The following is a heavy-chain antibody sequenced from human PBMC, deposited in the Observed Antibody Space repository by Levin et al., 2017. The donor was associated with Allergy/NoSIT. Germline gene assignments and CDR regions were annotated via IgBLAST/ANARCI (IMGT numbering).Heavy chain of an antibody. V-gene: IGHV3-30*04. CDR1: GFTFSSYA. CDR2: ISYDGSNK. J-gene: IGHJ4*02. CDR3: ASRSNRIWSGYYAIDY. Sequence: GESLKISCAASGFTFSSYAMHWVRQAPGKGLEWVAVISYDGSNKYYADSVKGRFTISRDNSKNTLYLQMNSLRAEDTAVYYCASRSNRIWSGYYAIDYWGQGTLVTVSS. D-gene: IGHD3-3*01.